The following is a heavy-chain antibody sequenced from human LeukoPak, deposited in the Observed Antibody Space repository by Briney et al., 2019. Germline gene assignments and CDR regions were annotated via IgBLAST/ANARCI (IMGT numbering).Heavy chain of an antibody. Sequence: SETLSLTCAVYGGSFSGYYWSWIRQPPGKGLEWIGEINHSGSTNYNPSLKSRVTISVDTSKNQFSLKLSSVTAADTAVYYCARMTTVTDYFFDYWGQGTLVTVSS. V-gene: IGHV4-34*01. CDR1: GGSFSGYY. CDR2: INHSGST. D-gene: IGHD4-17*01. J-gene: IGHJ4*02. CDR3: ARMTTVTDYFFDY.